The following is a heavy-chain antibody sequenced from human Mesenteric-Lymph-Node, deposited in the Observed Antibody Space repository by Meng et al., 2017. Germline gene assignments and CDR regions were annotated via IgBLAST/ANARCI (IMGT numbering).Heavy chain of an antibody. Sequence: GGSLRLSCAASGFTFSSYAMHWVRQAPGKGLEWVAVISYDGSNKYYADSVKGRFTVSRDNGKNSLYLQMDSLIADDTAMYYCTRDVTFYGTGSYPDYWGQGMQVTVSS. J-gene: IGHJ4*02. CDR3: TRDVTFYGTGSYPDY. V-gene: IGHV3-30*04. CDR1: GFTFSSYA. CDR2: ISYDGSNK. D-gene: IGHD3-10*01.